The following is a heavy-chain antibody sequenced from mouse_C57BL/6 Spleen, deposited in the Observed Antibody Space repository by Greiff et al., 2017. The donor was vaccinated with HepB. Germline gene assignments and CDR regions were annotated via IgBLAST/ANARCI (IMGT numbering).Heavy chain of an antibody. CDR1: GYSITSGYY. CDR3: ARRDGLYAMDY. CDR2: ISYDGSN. Sequence: EVQLQQSGPGLVKPSQSLSLTCSVTGYSITSGYYWNWIRQFPGNKLEWMGYISYDGSNNYNPSLKNRISITRDTSKNQFFLKLNSVTTEDTATYYCARRDGLYAMDYWGQGTSVTVSS. J-gene: IGHJ4*01. D-gene: IGHD2-3*01. V-gene: IGHV3-6*01.